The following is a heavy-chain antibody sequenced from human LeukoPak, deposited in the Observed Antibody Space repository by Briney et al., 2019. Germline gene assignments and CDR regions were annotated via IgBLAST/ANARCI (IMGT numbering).Heavy chain of an antibody. Sequence: QSGGSLRLSCAASGFTFSSYAMSWVRQAPGKGLEWVSAISASGGNTYYADSVKGRFTISRDNSKNTLYLQMNSMRAEDTAVYYCAKRSCSSTSCYIAYWGQGTLVTVSS. D-gene: IGHD2-2*02. CDR1: GFTFSSYA. V-gene: IGHV3-23*01. CDR3: AKRSCSSTSCYIAY. CDR2: ISASGGNT. J-gene: IGHJ4*02.